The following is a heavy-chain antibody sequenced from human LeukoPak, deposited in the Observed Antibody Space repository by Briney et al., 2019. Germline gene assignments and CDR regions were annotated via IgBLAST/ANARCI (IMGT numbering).Heavy chain of an antibody. CDR2: INHSGST. D-gene: IGHD5-12*01. CDR1: GGSLSGYY. CDR3: AREVVDIVATTLSYFDY. V-gene: IGHV4-34*01. Sequence: SETLSLTCAVYGGSLSGYYWSWIRQPPGKGLEWIGEINHSGSTNYNPSLKSRVTISVDTSKNQFSLKLSSVTAADTAVYYCAREVVDIVATTLSYFDYWGQGTLVTVSS. J-gene: IGHJ4*02.